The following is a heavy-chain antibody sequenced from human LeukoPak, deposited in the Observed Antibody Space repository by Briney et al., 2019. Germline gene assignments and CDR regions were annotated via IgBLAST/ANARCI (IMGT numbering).Heavy chain of an antibody. D-gene: IGHD6-13*01. CDR2: ISNSGGSI. Sequence: PGGSLRLSCVASGFSFSTYAMSWVRQAPGKGLEWVSVISNSGGSIAYADSVKGRFTISRDNSKNTLYLQMNSLSADDTAVYYCAKDLLSQQVARCFDYWGQGTLVTVSS. CDR1: GFSFSTYA. CDR3: AKDLLSQQVARCFDY. V-gene: IGHV3-23*01. J-gene: IGHJ4*02.